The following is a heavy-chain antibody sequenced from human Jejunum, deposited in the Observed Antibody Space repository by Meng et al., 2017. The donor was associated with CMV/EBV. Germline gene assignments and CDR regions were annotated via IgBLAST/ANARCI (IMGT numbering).Heavy chain of an antibody. D-gene: IGHD5-12*01. CDR2: MNSKSGGA. CDR3: ARVRWEATIAADY. CDR1: GYSCAGYD. J-gene: IGHJ4*02. V-gene: IGHV1-2*02. Sequence: KASGYSCAGYDMQWVRQAPGQGPEWTGWMNSKSGGANYAQTFQGRVTMTTDRSTNTAYMELSSLTSDDSAIYYCARVRWEATIAADYWGQGTLVTVSS.